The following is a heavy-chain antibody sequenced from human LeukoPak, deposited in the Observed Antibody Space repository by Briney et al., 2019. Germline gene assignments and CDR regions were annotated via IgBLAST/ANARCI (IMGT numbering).Heavy chain of an antibody. CDR1: GFTFSSYA. CDR3: AKEVTGTPDY. V-gene: IGHV3-23*01. CDR2: ISGNGGST. Sequence: GGPLRLSCAASGFTFSSYAMSWVRQAPGKGLEWVSVISGNGGSTYYADSVKGRFTISRDNSKNTLYLQMNSLRAEDTAVYYCAKEVTGTPDYWGQGTLVTVSS. D-gene: IGHD1/OR15-1a*01. J-gene: IGHJ4*02.